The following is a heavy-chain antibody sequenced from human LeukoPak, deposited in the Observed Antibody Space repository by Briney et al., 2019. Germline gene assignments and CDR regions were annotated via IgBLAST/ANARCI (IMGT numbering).Heavy chain of an antibody. CDR2: IYTSGST. D-gene: IGHD3-22*01. CDR3: ARLHYYDGSGYYGDY. V-gene: IGHV4-4*07. Sequence: SETLSLTCTVSGGSISNYYWSWIRQSAGKGLEWIGRIYTSGSTNYNPSLKSRFSMSVDTSKNHFSLKLSSVTAADTAVYYCARLHYYDGSGYYGDYWGQGTLVTVSS. CDR1: GGSISNYY. J-gene: IGHJ4*02.